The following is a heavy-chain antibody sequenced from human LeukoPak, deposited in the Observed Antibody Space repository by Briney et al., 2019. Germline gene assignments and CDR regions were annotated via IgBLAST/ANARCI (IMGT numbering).Heavy chain of an antibody. CDR2: ISNSGGNT. V-gene: IGHV3-23*01. CDR1: GFTFSSYA. D-gene: IGHD6-13*01. J-gene: IGHJ4*02. Sequence: GGSLRLSCAASGFTFSSYAMSWVRQAPGKGLEWVSAISNSGGNTYYADSVKGRFTISRDNSKDTLYLQMNSLRAEDTAVYYCARVRWTAAAAKLIDYWGQGTLVTVSS. CDR3: ARVRWTAAAAKLIDY.